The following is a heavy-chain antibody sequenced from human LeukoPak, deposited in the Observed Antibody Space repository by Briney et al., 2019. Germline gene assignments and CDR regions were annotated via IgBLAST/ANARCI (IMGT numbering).Heavy chain of an antibody. V-gene: IGHV1-8*02. Sequence: ASVKVSCKASGYTFTNYDINWVRQATGQGLEWMGWMNPNSGNTGYAQKFQGRVTMTRDTSISTAYMELSRLRSDDTAVYYCARDEDCSSTSCASNWFDPWGQGTLVTVSS. CDR3: ARDEDCSSTSCASNWFDP. J-gene: IGHJ5*02. CDR2: MNPNSGNT. D-gene: IGHD2-2*01. CDR1: GYTFTNYD.